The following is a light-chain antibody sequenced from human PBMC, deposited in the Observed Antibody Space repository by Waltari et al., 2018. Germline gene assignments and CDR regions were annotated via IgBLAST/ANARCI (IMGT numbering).Light chain of an antibody. Sequence: QSVLTQPPSVSGTPGQTVTISCFGTNSNIGRNSVFWYQQRPGTAPKLLIYRDDQRPSGVPDRFSGSKSGTSASLAIRGLRSEDEADYYCAAWDDSLSVSYVFGSGTKVTV. CDR3: AAWDDSLSVSYV. V-gene: IGLV1-47*01. CDR1: NSNIGRNS. CDR2: RDD. J-gene: IGLJ1*01.